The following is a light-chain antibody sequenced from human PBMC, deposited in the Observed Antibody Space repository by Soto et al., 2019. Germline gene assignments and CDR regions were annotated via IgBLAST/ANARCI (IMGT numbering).Light chain of an antibody. CDR2: GAS. CDR1: QSVSSSY. CDR3: QQYGSTPT. V-gene: IGKV3-20*01. Sequence: EIVLTQSPGTLSLSPGERATLSCRASQSVSSSYLAWYQQKPGQAPRLLIYGASSRATGIPDRFSGSGSGTDFTLTISRVEPEDSAGYYCQQYGSTPTFGQGTKVEIK. J-gene: IGKJ1*01.